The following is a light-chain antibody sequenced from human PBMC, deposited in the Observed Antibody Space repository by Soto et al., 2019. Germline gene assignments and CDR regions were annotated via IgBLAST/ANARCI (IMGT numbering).Light chain of an antibody. CDR3: QTWGSGIHV. J-gene: IGLJ2*01. Sequence: QLVLTQSPSASASLGDSVKLTCTLSSGHSSYAIAWHQQQPEKGPRYLMKLNSDGSHSKGDGIPDRFSGSSSGAERYLTISSVQSEDEADYYCQTWGSGIHVFGGGTKVTVL. CDR2: LNSDGSH. CDR1: SGHSSYA. V-gene: IGLV4-69*01.